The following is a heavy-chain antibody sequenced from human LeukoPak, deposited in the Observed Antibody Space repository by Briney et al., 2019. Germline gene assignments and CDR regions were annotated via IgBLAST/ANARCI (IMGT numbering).Heavy chain of an antibody. CDR2: IYHSGNT. CDR3: ARGYYDILTGYYWFDY. J-gene: IGHJ4*02. V-gene: IGHV4-38-2*02. Sequence: PSETLSLTCTVSGYSISSGYYWGWIRQPPGKGLEWIGSIYHSGNTYYNPSLKSRVTISVDTSKNQFSLKLSSVTAADTAVYYCARGYYDILTGYYWFDYWGQGTLVTVSS. D-gene: IGHD3-9*01. CDR1: GYSISSGYY.